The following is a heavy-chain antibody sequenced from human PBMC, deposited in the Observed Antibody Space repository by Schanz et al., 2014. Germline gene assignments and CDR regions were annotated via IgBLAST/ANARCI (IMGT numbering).Heavy chain of an antibody. V-gene: IGHV3-7*01. CDR3: IRGDIMVVPVAHF. CDR1: GFTFSTYC. Sequence: EVQLVESGGGLVQPGGSLRLSCAASGFTFSTYCMSWVRQAPGKGLEWVANIKQDESERSYVDSVKGRFTISRDNAKNSLYLQMNSLRAEDTAVYYCIRGDIMVVPVAHFWGQGILVTVSS. J-gene: IGHJ4*02. CDR2: IKQDESER. D-gene: IGHD2-2*01.